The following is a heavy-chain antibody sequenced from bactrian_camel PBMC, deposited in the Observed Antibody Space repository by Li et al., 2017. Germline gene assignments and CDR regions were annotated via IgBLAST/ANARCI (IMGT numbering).Heavy chain of an antibody. J-gene: IGHJ6*01. V-gene: IGHV3S1*01. CDR2: LFTRDAST. D-gene: IGHD6*01. CDR3: AAKFSQCPEDGGIRYGDFGY. CDR1: GSTYSSNC. Sequence: HVQLVESGGGSVQAGGSLRLSCAVTGSTYSSNCVGWFRQLPGKEREGVALLFTRDASTYYGDSAKGRFTVSHDTLKNTLYLQMNELRPEDTAIYYCAAKFSQCPEDGGIRYGDFGYWGQGTQVTVS.